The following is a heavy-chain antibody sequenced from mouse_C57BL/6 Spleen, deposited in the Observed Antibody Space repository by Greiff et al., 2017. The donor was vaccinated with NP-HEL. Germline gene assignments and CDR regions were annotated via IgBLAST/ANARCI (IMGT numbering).Heavy chain of an antibody. CDR2: ISSGGSYT. Sequence: EVQLVESGGDLVKPGGSLKLSCAASGFTFSSYGMSWVRQTPDQRLEWVATISSGGSYTYYPDSVKGRFTFSRDNSKNTLYLQMSSLESEDTAMYYGARVTGTGAMDYWGKGTSVTVSS. CDR3: ARVTGTGAMDY. J-gene: IGHJ4*01. CDR1: GFTFSSYG. D-gene: IGHD4-1*01. V-gene: IGHV5-6*01.